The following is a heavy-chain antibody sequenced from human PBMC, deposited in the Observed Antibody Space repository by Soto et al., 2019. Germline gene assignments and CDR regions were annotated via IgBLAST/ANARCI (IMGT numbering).Heavy chain of an antibody. V-gene: IGHV1-2*02. CDR3: ARDLERLYSSSSYYYYGMDV. CDR1: GYTFTGYY. D-gene: IGHD6-6*01. J-gene: IGHJ6*02. CDR2: INPNSGGT. Sequence: QVQLVQSGAEVKKPGASVKVSCKASGYTFTGYYMHWVRQAPGQGLEWMGWINPNSGGTNYAQKFQGRVTMTRDTSISTAYMELSRLRSDDTAVYYCARDLERLYSSSSYYYYGMDVWGQGTMVTVSS.